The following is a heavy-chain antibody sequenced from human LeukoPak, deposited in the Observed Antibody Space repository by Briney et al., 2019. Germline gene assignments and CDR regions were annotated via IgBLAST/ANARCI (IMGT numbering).Heavy chain of an antibody. J-gene: IGHJ3*01. CDR1: GFTFSNAW. Sequence: HPGGSLRLSCAASGFTFSNAWMSWVRQAPGKGLEWVGRSRNKANSYTTEYAASVKGRFTISRDVSKDSLYLQMNSLKTEDTAVYYCARAGLVVVTAKKSDAFDVWGQGTMVTVSS. V-gene: IGHV3-72*01. D-gene: IGHD2-21*02. CDR2: SRNKANSYTT. CDR3: ARAGLVVVTAKKSDAFDV.